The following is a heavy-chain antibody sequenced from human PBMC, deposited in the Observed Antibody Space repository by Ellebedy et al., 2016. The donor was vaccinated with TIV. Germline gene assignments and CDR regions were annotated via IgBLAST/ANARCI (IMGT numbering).Heavy chain of an antibody. V-gene: IGHV3-30*03. D-gene: IGHD3-10*01. J-gene: IGHJ4*02. CDR2: ISSDGSNK. CDR3: ARGGSSGSSDY. Sequence: GESLKISXVASGFTFRSHGIYWVRQAPGKGLEWVAVISSDGSNKYYADFVKGRFTISRDNSKNTLYLQMNSLRTDDMAVYYCARGGSSGSSDYWGQGTLVTVSS. CDR1: GFTFRSHG.